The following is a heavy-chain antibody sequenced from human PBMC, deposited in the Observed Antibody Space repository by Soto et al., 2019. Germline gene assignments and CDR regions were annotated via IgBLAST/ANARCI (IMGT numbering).Heavy chain of an antibody. CDR1: GGTFSSYA. J-gene: IGHJ6*02. Sequence: QVQLVQSGAEVKKPGSSVKVSCKASGGTFSSYAISWVRQAPGQGLEWMGGIIPLFGTANYAQKFQGRVTITADESTSTAYMELSSLISEDTAVYYCARGSGGYCSGGSCLSTQYYYYGMDVWGQGTTVTVSS. D-gene: IGHD2-15*01. CDR3: ARGSGGYCSGGSCLSTQYYYYGMDV. CDR2: IIPLFGTA. V-gene: IGHV1-69*01.